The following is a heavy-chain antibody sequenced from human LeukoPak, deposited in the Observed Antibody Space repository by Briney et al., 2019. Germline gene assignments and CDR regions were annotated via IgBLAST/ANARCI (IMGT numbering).Heavy chain of an antibody. CDR2: INHSGST. D-gene: IGHD3-10*01. J-gene: IGHJ5*02. Sequence: SETLSLTCAVYGGSFSGYYWSWIRQPPGKGLEWIGEINHSGSTNYNPSLKSRVTISVDTSKNQFSLKLNSVTAADTAVYYCAKDEMWFGESLGFDPWGQGTLVTVSS. V-gene: IGHV4-34*01. CDR3: AKDEMWFGESLGFDP. CDR1: GGSFSGYY.